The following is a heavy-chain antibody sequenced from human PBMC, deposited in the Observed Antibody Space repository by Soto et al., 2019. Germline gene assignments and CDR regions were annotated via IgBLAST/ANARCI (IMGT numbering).Heavy chain of an antibody. CDR1: GYSISSGYY. J-gene: IGHJ3*02. Sequence: PSETLSLTFAVSGYSISSGYYWGWIRQPPGKGREWIGSIYHSGSTYYNPSLKSRVTISVDTSKNQFSLKLSSVTAADTAVYYCASLGGIVVVPAAPTYAFDIWGQGTMVTVSS. V-gene: IGHV4-38-2*01. CDR2: IYHSGST. CDR3: ASLGGIVVVPAAPTYAFDI. D-gene: IGHD2-2*01.